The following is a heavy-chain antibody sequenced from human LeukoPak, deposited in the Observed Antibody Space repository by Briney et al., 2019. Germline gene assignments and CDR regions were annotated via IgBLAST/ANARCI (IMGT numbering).Heavy chain of an antibody. CDR3: ARGRDILTGFYEGWFDP. D-gene: IGHD3-9*01. CDR2: MNPNSGNT. V-gene: IGHV1-8*01. Sequence: ASVKVSCKASGYTFTSFDINWVRQATGQGLEWMGWMNPNSGNTGYAQKFQDRVTMTRNTSIITAYMELSSLRSEDTAVYYCARGRDILTGFYEGWFDPWGQGTLVTVSS. CDR1: GYTFTSFD. J-gene: IGHJ5*02.